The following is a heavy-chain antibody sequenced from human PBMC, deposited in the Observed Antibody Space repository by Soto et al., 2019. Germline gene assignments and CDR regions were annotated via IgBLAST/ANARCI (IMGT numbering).Heavy chain of an antibody. D-gene: IGHD6-6*01. CDR2: ISSSSSTI. CDR1: GFTFSSYS. J-gene: IGHJ6*02. CDR3: ARPEYSSSSYGMDV. V-gene: IGHV3-48*02. Sequence: EVQLVESGGGLVQPGGSLRLSCAASGFTFSSYSMNWVRQAPGKGLEWVSYISSSSSTIYYAYSVKGRFTISRDNANTSLYLQMNSLRDEDTAVYYCARPEYSSSSYGMDVWGQGTTVTVSS.